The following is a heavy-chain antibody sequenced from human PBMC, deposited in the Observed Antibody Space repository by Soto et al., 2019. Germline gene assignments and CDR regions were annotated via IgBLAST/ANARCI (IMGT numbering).Heavy chain of an antibody. Sequence: KQSQTLSLTCTVSGGSISSSSYYWGWIRQPPGKGLEWIGSIYYSGSTYYNPSLKSRVTISVDTSKNQFSLKLSSVTAADTAVYYCARHSLAARNFDYWGQGTLVTVSS. CDR3: ARHSLAARNFDY. D-gene: IGHD6-6*01. CDR2: IYYSGST. V-gene: IGHV4-39*01. J-gene: IGHJ4*02. CDR1: GGSISSSSYY.